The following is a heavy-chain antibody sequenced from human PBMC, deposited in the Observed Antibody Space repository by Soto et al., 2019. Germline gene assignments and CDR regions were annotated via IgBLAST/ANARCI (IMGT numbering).Heavy chain of an antibody. D-gene: IGHD3-3*01. V-gene: IGHV4-39*01. CDR3: APLSVSLSGHYGIHV. CDR1: GYSVTSSDYY. J-gene: IGHJ6*02. Sequence: TSETLSLTCSVSGYSVTSSDYYWAWIRQPPGKGLEWIGSMFYSGLTYYNPSLKSRVTLSVDTSKNQFSVRLNSVTAADTAVYYCAPLSVSLSGHYGIHVWGQGTTVTVSS. CDR2: MFYSGLT.